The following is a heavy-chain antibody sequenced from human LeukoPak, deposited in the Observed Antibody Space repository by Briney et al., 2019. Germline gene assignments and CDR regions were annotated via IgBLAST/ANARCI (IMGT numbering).Heavy chain of an antibody. Sequence: GGSLRLSCAASGFIFSRYAMSWVRQAPGKGLEWVSGISDSGAVTYYADSVKGRFTISRDNSKNTLYLQMNSLRVEDTAVYYCAIPCRGGTCFPHWWGQGTLVTVSS. D-gene: IGHD2-15*01. CDR1: GFIFSRYA. CDR2: ISDSGAVT. V-gene: IGHV3-23*01. CDR3: AIPCRGGTCFPHW. J-gene: IGHJ4*02.